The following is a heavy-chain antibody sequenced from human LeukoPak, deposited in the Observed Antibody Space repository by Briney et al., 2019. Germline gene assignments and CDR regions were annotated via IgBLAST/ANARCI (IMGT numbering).Heavy chain of an antibody. CDR3: ARDLWPRTSGSYQY. CDR1: GYTFTGYY. D-gene: IGHD1-26*01. J-gene: IGHJ4*02. V-gene: IGHV1-2*02. CDR2: INPNTGGT. Sequence: GASVKVSCKASGYTFTGYYMHWVRQAPGQGPEWMGWINPNTGGTNYAQKFQGRVTMTRDTSISTAYMELSRLRSDDTAVYYCARDLWPRTSGSYQYWGQGTLVTVSS.